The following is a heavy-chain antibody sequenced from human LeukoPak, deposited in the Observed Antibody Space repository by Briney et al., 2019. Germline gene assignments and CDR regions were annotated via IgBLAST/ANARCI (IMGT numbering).Heavy chain of an antibody. V-gene: IGHV4-34*01. Sequence: SETLSLTCAVYGGSFSGYYWSWIRQPPGKGLEWIGEINHSGSTNYNPSLKSRVTISVDTSKNQFSLKLSSVTAADTAVYYCATELRFLEGLVYWGQGTLVTVSS. CDR2: INHSGST. CDR1: GGSFSGYY. D-gene: IGHD3-3*01. J-gene: IGHJ4*02. CDR3: ATELRFLEGLVY.